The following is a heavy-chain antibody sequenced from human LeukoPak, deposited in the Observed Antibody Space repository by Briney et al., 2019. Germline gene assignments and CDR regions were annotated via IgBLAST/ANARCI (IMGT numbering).Heavy chain of an antibody. D-gene: IGHD6-13*01. V-gene: IGHV1-2*02. CDR2: INPNSGGT. CDR3: AREGADSSSWYIMPFDY. CDR1: GYTFTGYY. Sequence: GASVKVSCKASGYTFTGYYMHWVRQPPGQGLEWMGWINPNSGGTNYAQKFQDRVTMTRDTSISTAYMELSRLRSDDTAVYYCAREGADSSSWYIMPFDYWGQGTLVTVSS. J-gene: IGHJ4*02.